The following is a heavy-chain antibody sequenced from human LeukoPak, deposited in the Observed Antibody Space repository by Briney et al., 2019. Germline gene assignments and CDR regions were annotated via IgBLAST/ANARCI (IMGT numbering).Heavy chain of an antibody. CDR3: AKFWCGSYGRDAFDI. CDR1: GFPFSRYG. J-gene: IGHJ3*02. V-gene: IGHV3-30*18. D-gene: IGHD1-26*01. Sequence: GGSLRLSCVPSGFPFSRYGMHWVRQAPGKGLEWVAVISYDGTNKYYADSVNGRFTISRDNSKNTLYLQMNGLRAEDTAVYYCAKFWCGSYGRDAFDIWGQGTMVTVSS. CDR2: ISYDGTNK.